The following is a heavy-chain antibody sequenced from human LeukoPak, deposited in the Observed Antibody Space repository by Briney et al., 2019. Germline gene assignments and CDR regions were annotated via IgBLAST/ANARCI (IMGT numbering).Heavy chain of an antibody. J-gene: IGHJ4*02. CDR2: ISGSGGST. V-gene: IGHV3-23*01. CDR3: AKVGSSSSELDY. CDR1: GFTFSSYA. Sequence: PGGSLRLSCAASGFTFSSYAMSWVRQAPGKGLEWVSAISGSGGSTYYADSVKGRFTISRDNSKNTLYLQMNSLRAGDTAVYYCAKVGSSSSELDYWGQGTLVTVSS. D-gene: IGHD6-6*01.